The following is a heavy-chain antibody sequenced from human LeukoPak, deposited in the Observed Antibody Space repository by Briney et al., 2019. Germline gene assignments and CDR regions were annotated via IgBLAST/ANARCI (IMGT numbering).Heavy chain of an antibody. CDR2: IYYSGST. CDR1: GGSFSGYY. CDR3: ARNSGGVFDY. V-gene: IGHV4-31*11. J-gene: IGHJ4*02. Sequence: SETLSLTCAVYGGSFSGYYWSWIRQHPGKGLEWIGYIYYSGSTYYNPSLKSRVTISVDTSKNQFSLKLSSVTAADTAVYYCARNSGGVFDYWGQGTLVTVSS. D-gene: IGHD3-16*01.